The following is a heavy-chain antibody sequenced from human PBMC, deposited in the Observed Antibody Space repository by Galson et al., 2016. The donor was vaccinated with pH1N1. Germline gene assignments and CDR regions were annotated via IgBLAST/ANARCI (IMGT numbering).Heavy chain of an antibody. CDR1: GYTLTDYY. J-gene: IGHJ4*02. V-gene: IGHV1-2*06. D-gene: IGHD4-17*01. CDR3: ARPSYVDHHDY. CDR2: INPNSGAT. Sequence: SVKVSCKASGYTLTDYYIHWVRQAPGQGLEWMGRINPNSGATNYAQKFLGRVTMTRDTSISTAYMALSRLRSDDTAMCYGARPSYVDHHDYWSQGTLVTVSS.